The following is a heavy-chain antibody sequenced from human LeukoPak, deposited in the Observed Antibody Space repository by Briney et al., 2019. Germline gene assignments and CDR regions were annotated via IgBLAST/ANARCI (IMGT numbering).Heavy chain of an antibody. Sequence: GGSLRLSCAASGFTFSSYSMNWVRQAPGKGLEWVSSISSSSSYIYYADSVKGRFTISRDNSKNTQSLQMNSLRAEDTAVYYCAKDDDWGRYKHWGQGTLVTVSS. V-gene: IGHV3-21*04. CDR1: GFTFSSYS. CDR2: ISSSSSYI. CDR3: AKDDDWGRYKH. J-gene: IGHJ1*01. D-gene: IGHD3-16*01.